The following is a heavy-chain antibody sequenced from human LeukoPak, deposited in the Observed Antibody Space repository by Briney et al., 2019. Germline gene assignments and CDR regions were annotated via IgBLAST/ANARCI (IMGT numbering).Heavy chain of an antibody. Sequence: GGSLRLSCAASGFTFSSYAMSWVRQAPGKGLEWVSSISSSSSYIYYADSVKGRFTISRDNAKNSLYLQMNSLRAEDTAVYYCARRGYGGSIDYWGQGTLVTVSS. D-gene: IGHD4-23*01. J-gene: IGHJ4*02. CDR2: ISSSSSYI. CDR3: ARRGYGGSIDY. CDR1: GFTFSSYA. V-gene: IGHV3-21*01.